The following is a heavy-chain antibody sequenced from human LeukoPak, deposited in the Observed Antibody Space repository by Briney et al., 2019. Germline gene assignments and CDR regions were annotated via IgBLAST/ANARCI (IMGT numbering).Heavy chain of an antibody. Sequence: GGSLRLSCAASGFTFSTYAMSWLRQAPGKGLEWVSAISGNGVDTYYADPVKGRFTISRDNSKNTVYVQMNSLRAEDTAIYYCAKKPGGARGTFEIWGQGTMVTVSS. CDR2: ISGNGVDT. CDR1: GFTFSTYA. D-gene: IGHD2-8*02. V-gene: IGHV3-23*01. J-gene: IGHJ3*02. CDR3: AKKPGGARGTFEI.